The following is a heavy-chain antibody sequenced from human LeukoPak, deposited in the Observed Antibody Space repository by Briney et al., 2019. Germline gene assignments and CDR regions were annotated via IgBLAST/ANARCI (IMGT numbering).Heavy chain of an antibody. CDR1: GGSISSYY. D-gene: IGHD6-19*01. CDR3: ATTGPYSSCWFDP. Sequence: SETLSLTCTVSGGSISSYYWSWIRQPPGKGLEWIGYIYYSGSTNYNPSLKSRVTISVDTSKNQFSLKLSSVTAADTAVYYCATTGPYSSCWFDPWGQGTLVTVSS. CDR2: IYYSGST. V-gene: IGHV4-59*01. J-gene: IGHJ5*02.